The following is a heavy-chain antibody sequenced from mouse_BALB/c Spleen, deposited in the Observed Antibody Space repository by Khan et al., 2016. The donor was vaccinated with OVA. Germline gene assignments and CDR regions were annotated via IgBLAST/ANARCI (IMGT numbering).Heavy chain of an antibody. CDR2: IDPANGNT. V-gene: IGHV14-3*02. Sequence: VQLKESGAELVKPGASVKLSCTASGFNIKDTYIHWVKQRPEQGLEWIGRIDPANGNTKYDPKFQGKATITADTSSKTAYLQLSSLTSEDTAVYYCVRDYWDVFAYWGQGTLVTVSA. D-gene: IGHD4-1*01. CDR1: GFNIKDTY. CDR3: VRDYWDVFAY. J-gene: IGHJ3*01.